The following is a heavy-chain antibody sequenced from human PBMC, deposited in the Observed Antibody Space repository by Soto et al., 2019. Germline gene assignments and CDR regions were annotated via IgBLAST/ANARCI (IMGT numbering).Heavy chain of an antibody. D-gene: IGHD3-16*01. J-gene: IGHJ6*02. Sequence: GGSLRLSCAASGFTFSSYSMNWVRQAPGKGLEWVSSISSSSSYIYYADSVKGRFTISRDNAKNSLYLQMNSLRAEDTAVYYCARDRTANLGYYYYGMDVWGQGTTVTVSS. V-gene: IGHV3-21*01. CDR2: ISSSSSYI. CDR3: ARDRTANLGYYYYGMDV. CDR1: GFTFSSYS.